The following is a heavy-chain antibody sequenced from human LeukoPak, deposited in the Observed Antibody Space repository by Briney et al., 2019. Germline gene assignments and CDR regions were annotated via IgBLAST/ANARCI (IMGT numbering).Heavy chain of an antibody. J-gene: IGHJ3*02. CDR2: INPNTGGT. V-gene: IGHV1-2*02. Sequence: GASVKVSCKASGYSFTAFYMHWVRQAPGQGLEWMGWINPNTGGTNYAQKFQGRVTLTRDTSINTAYMELRWLSSDDTAVYYCTRGPSHGAFDIRGQGTMVTVSS. D-gene: IGHD2-2*01. CDR1: GYSFTAFY. CDR3: TRGPSHGAFDI.